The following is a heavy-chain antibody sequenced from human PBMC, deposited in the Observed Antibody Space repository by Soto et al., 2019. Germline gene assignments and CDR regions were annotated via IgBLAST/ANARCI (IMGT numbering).Heavy chain of an antibody. CDR2: IIPLFGTP. Sequence: QVQLVQSGAEVKKPGSSLKVSCKTSGVTFSTSGISWVRQGPGQGLEWMGGIIPLFGTPKYARKFQGRVSTTADDSAPTTYLDLGGLGSDDTAIYYGARVSPPICGGGNCYRLDSYFHSCGQGSQVVVSS. D-gene: IGHD2-21*01. CDR3: ARVSPPICGGGNCYRLDSYFHS. CDR1: GVTFSTSG. J-gene: IGHJ4*03. V-gene: IGHV1-69*01.